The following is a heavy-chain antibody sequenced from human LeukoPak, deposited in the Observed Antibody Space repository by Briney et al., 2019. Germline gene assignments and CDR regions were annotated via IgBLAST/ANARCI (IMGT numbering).Heavy chain of an antibody. CDR2: IYYSGRN. V-gene: IGHV4-59*01. D-gene: IGHD4-11*01. CDR3: ARGFYSPHY. J-gene: IGHJ4*02. Sequence: PSETLSLTCTVSGGSISSDYWSWIRQPPGKGLEWIGYIYYSGRNYYNPSLKSRITISVDTSKNQFSLKLSSVTAADTAVYYCARGFYSPHYWGQGTLVSVSS. CDR1: GGSISSDY.